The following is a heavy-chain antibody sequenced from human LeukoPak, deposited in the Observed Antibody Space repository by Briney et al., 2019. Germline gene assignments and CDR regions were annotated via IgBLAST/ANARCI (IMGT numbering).Heavy chain of an antibody. V-gene: IGHV4-59*01. D-gene: IGHD3-22*01. Sequence: SGTLSLTCTVSGGSISTYYWSWIRQPPGKGLEWIGYIYYSGSTNYSPSLKSRVTISVDTSKNQFSLKLSPVTAADTAVYYCAREAYWSDSSGYRHWYFDLWGRGTLVTVSS. J-gene: IGHJ2*01. CDR3: AREAYWSDSSGYRHWYFDL. CDR1: GGSISTYY. CDR2: IYYSGST.